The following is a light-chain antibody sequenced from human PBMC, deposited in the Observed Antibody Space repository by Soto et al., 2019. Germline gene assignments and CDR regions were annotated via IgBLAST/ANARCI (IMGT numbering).Light chain of an antibody. Sequence: DIQMTQSPPSLSASVGDRVTITCQASHDIGNSLNWYQDKPGQAPKLVIYDAYNLETGVPSTVSGNGYVTDFTSTISSLRPEDIATYYCQKSDHLPLFGPGTKVDMK. CDR3: QKSDHLPL. CDR1: HDIGNS. J-gene: IGKJ3*01. V-gene: IGKV1-33*01. CDR2: DAY.